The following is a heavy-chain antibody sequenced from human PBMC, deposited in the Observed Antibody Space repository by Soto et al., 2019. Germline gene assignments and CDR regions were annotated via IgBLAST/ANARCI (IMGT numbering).Heavy chain of an antibody. CDR2: ISADGGAT. V-gene: IGHV3-23*01. CDR1: GFTFSTYA. J-gene: IGHJ4*02. D-gene: IGHD3-3*01. Sequence: XGSLRLSVAASGFTFSTYAMTWFRQAPGKGLEWVSAISADGGATFHADSVKGRFTISRDNSRNTLYLQMNSLRVEDTAVYFCTKLEMSASVDWGQGTQVTVSS. CDR3: TKLEMSASVD.